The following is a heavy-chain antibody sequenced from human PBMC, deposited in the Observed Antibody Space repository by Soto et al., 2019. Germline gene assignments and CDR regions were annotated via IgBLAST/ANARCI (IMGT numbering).Heavy chain of an antibody. V-gene: IGHV1-46*01. J-gene: IGHJ5*02. D-gene: IGHD3-10*01. CDR3: ATVLFGWFDP. CDR1: GYTFTSYY. CDR2: INPSGGRT. Sequence: GASVKVSCKASGYTFTSYYMHWVRQAPGQGLEWMGIINPSGGRTSYAQKFQGRVTMTEDTSTNTAYMELSSLRSEDTAVYYCATVLFGWFDPWGQGTLVTVSS.